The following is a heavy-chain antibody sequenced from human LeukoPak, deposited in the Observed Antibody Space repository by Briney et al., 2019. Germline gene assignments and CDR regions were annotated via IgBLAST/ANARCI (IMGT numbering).Heavy chain of an antibody. V-gene: IGHV4-59*01. Sequence: PSETLSLTCTVSGVSMSGYYWSWIRQSPGKGLEWIAYMSYSGTKNSNPSLKSRVTISVDTSKRQFSLRLTSVTAADTAIYYCTRWGALNGFDIWGQGTVVTVSS. CDR2: MSYSGTK. J-gene: IGHJ3*02. CDR1: GVSMSGYY. D-gene: IGHD3-16*01. CDR3: TRWGALNGFDI.